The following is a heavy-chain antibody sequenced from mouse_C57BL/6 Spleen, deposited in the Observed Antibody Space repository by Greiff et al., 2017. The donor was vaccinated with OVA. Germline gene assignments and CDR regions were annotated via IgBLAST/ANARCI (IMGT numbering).Heavy chain of an antibody. CDR3: ARRGDDGFAY. Sequence: VQVVESGAELVKPGASVKISCKASGYAFSSYWMNWVKQRPGKGLEWIGQIYPGDGDTNYNGKFKGKATLTADKSSSTAYMQLSSLTSEDSAVYFCARRGDDGFAYWGQGTLVTVSA. CDR2: IYPGDGDT. D-gene: IGHD2-12*01. J-gene: IGHJ3*01. V-gene: IGHV1-80*01. CDR1: GYAFSSYW.